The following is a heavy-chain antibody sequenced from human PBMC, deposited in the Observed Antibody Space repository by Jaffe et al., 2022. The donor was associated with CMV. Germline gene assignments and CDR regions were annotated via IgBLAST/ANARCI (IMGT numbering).Heavy chain of an antibody. CDR3: ARIVNDYGDYGEVGYYYYYMDV. D-gene: IGHD4-17*01. CDR2: IYYSGST. J-gene: IGHJ6*03. CDR1: GGSISSYY. V-gene: IGHV4-59*08. Sequence: QVQLQESGPGLVKPSETLSLTCTVSGGSISSYYWSWIRQPPGKGLEWIGYIYYSGSTNYNPSLKSRVTISVDTSKNQFSLKLSSVTAADTAVYYCARIVNDYGDYGEVGYYYYYMDVWGKGTTVTVSS.